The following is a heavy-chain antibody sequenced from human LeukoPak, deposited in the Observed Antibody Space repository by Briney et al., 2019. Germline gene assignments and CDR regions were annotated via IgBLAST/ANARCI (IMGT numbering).Heavy chain of an antibody. CDR1: GYSFADYY. D-gene: IGHD3-10*01. CDR3: AREVRLVYDY. J-gene: IGHJ4*02. V-gene: IGHV1-18*04. CDR2: ISGYNGNT. Sequence: ASVKVSCKASGYSFADYYMHWVRQAPGKGLEWMGWISGYNGNTNYAQKLQGRVTMTTDTSTSTAYMELRSLRSDDTAVYYCAREVRLVYDYWGQGTLVTVSS.